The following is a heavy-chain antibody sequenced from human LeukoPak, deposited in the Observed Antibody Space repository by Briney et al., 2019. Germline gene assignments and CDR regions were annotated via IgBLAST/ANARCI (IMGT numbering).Heavy chain of an antibody. CDR3: AKALGPRRVPAAMDV. CDR1: GFTFSSYA. J-gene: IGHJ6*04. D-gene: IGHD2-2*01. V-gene: IGHV3-23*01. Sequence: GGSLRLSCAASGFTFSSYAMSWVRQAPGKGLEWVSAISGSGGSTYYADSVKGRFTISRDNSKNTLYLQMNSPRAEDTAVYYCAKALGPRRVPAAMDVWGKGTTVTVSS. CDR2: ISGSGGST.